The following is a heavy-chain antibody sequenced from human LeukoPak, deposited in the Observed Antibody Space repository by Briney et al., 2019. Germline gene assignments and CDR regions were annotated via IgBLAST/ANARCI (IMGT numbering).Heavy chain of an antibody. V-gene: IGHV4-34*01. CDR1: GGSFSGYY. CDR3: ARHEAGGGGGSL. J-gene: IGHJ4*02. Sequence: PSEALSLTCAVYGGSFSGYYWSWIRQPPGKGLEWIGEINHSGSTNYNPSLKSRVTISVDTSKNQFSLKLSSVTAADTAVYYCARHEAGGGGGSLWGQGTLVTVSS. CDR2: INHSGST. D-gene: IGHD2-15*01.